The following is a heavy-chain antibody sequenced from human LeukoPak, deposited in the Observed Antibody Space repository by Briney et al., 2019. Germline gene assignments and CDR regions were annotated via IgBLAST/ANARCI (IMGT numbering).Heavy chain of an antibody. J-gene: IGHJ4*02. D-gene: IGHD3-22*01. CDR3: ARVRDYYDSSGYPY. Sequence: ASVKVSCKASVYTFTSYGISLVRQAPGQGLEWMGWISAYNGNTNYAQKLQGRVTMTTDTSTSTAYMELRSLRSDDTAVYYCARVRDYYDSSGYPYWGQGTLVTVSS. CDR2: ISAYNGNT. CDR1: VYTFTSYG. V-gene: IGHV1-18*01.